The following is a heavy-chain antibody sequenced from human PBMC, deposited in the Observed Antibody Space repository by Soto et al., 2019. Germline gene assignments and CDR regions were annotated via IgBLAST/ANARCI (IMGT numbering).Heavy chain of an antibody. Sequence: EVQLLESGGGSVQPGGSLRLSCVASGFRFSAYAMYWVRQAPGKGLAWVASVSGSVTRTYYADSVEGRFTISRDDSRNVVYLQISSLRAEDTAVYYCSKSPSRAPDGIDVWRHGTTVTVSS. CDR3: SKSPSRAPDGIDV. J-gene: IGHJ6*02. CDR1: GFRFSAYA. V-gene: IGHV3-23*01. CDR2: VSGSVTRT. D-gene: IGHD6-6*01.